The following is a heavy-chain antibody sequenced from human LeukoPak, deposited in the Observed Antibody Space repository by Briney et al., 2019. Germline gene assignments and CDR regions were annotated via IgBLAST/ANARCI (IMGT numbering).Heavy chain of an antibody. V-gene: IGHV3-30*04. D-gene: IGHD5-12*01. Sequence: GGSLRLSCAASGFIFNTYAMYWVRQAPGKGLEWVAVIAYDGKNTTYADSVKGRFTISRDNSKNTLYLQMKSLRVEDTAVYHCARADRPHYDSDGWGYLEHWGQGTLVTVSA. CDR2: IAYDGKNT. CDR1: GFIFNTYA. CDR3: ARADRPHYDSDGWGYLEH. J-gene: IGHJ4*02.